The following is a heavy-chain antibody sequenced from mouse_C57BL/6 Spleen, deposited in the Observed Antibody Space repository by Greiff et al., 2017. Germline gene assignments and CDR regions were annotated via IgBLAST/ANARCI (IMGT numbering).Heavy chain of an antibody. D-gene: IGHD2-4*01. CDR1: GFTFSDYY. V-gene: IGHV5-12*01. Sequence: EVMLVESGGGLVQPGGSLKLSCAASGFTFSDYYMYWVRQTPEKRLEWVAYISNGGGSTYYPDTVKGRFTISRDNAKNTRYRQMSRLKSEDTAMYYCARHGMITTGYYAMDYWGQGTSVTVSS. CDR3: ARHGMITTGYYAMDY. CDR2: ISNGGGST. J-gene: IGHJ4*01.